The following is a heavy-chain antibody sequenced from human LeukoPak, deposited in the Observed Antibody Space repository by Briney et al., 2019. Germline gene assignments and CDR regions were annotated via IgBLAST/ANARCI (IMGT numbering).Heavy chain of an antibody. V-gene: IGHV3-48*01. Sequence: GGSLRLPCAASGFTFSSYSMNWVRQAPGKGLEWVSYISSSSSTIYYADSVKGRFTISRDNAKNSLYLQMNSLRAEDTAVYYCAREYGYSYGYGGAYYFDYWGQGTLVTVSS. D-gene: IGHD5-18*01. CDR1: GFTFSSYS. CDR3: AREYGYSYGYGGAYYFDY. J-gene: IGHJ4*02. CDR2: ISSSSSTI.